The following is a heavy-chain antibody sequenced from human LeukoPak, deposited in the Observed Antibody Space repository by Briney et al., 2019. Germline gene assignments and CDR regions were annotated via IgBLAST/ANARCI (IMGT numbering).Heavy chain of an antibody. J-gene: IGHJ4*02. Sequence: PSETLSLTCAVYGGSFSGYYWSWIRQPSGKGLEWIGEINHSGSTNYNPSLKSRVTISVDTSKNQFSLKLSSVTAADTAVYYCARLVVITYYDYWGQGTLVTVSS. CDR1: GGSFSGYY. CDR2: INHSGST. D-gene: IGHD3-22*01. CDR3: ARLVVITYYDY. V-gene: IGHV4-34*01.